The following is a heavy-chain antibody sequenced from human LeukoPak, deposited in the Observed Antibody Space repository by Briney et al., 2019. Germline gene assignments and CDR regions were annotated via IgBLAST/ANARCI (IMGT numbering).Heavy chain of an antibody. D-gene: IGHD6-19*01. V-gene: IGHV1-8*01. CDR1: GYTFTSYD. CDR2: MNPNSGNT. Sequence: ASVKVSCKASGYTFTSYDINWVRQATGQGLEWMGWMNPNSGNTGYAQKFQGRVTMTRNTSISTAYMELSSLRSEDTAVYYCARVPIAVAGRRFDPWGQGTLVTVSS. CDR3: ARVPIAVAGRRFDP. J-gene: IGHJ5*02.